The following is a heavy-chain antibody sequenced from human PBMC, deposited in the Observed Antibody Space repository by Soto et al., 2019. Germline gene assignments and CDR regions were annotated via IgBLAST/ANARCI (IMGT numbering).Heavy chain of an antibody. V-gene: IGHV3-74*01. Sequence: EVQLVESGGGLVQPGGSLRLSCAASGFTFSFYWMHWVRQAPGKGLVWVSRMNSDGSSTNYADSVKGRFSISRDNAKNTMYLQRNSLRDEDTAVYYCARGLGGSGNYGYDYWGPGTLVTVSS. CDR3: ARGLGGSGNYGYDY. J-gene: IGHJ4*02. CDR2: MNSDGSST. CDR1: GFTFSFYW. D-gene: IGHD3-10*01.